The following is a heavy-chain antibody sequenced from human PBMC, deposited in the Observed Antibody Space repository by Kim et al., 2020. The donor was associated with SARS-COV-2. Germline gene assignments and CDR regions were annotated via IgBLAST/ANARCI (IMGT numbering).Heavy chain of an antibody. V-gene: IGHV3-23*01. D-gene: IGHD3-10*01. Sequence: SVKGRFTISRDNSKNTLYLQMNSLRAEDTAVYYCAKVNVLLWFGESLFDYWGQGTLVTVSS. J-gene: IGHJ4*02. CDR3: AKVNVLLWFGESLFDY.